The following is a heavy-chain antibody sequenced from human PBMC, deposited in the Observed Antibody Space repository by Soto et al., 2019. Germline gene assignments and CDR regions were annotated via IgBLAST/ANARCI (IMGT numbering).Heavy chain of an antibody. CDR2: ILYDGSNK. J-gene: IGHJ3*02. CDR1: GFTFSSYG. Sequence: XGSLRLSCAASGFTFSSYGMHWVRQAPGKGLEWVAVILYDGSNKYYADSVKGRFTISRDNSKNTLYLQMNSLRAEDTAVYYCARDDMNSGAFDIWGQGTMVTVSS. D-gene: IGHD1-26*01. V-gene: IGHV3-33*01. CDR3: ARDDMNSGAFDI.